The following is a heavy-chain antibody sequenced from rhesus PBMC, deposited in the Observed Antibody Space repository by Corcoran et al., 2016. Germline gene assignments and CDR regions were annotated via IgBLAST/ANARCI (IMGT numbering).Heavy chain of an antibody. Sequence: QVQLQESGPGLVKASETLPLTCAVSGASISNTYWTWIRQAPGKGPEWVGRIFGSVGRTSSNPSLTTRVTISIATSKNQFSLNLNSVTAADTAVYYCARGLPWDGLQSWGQGVVVTVSS. D-gene: IGHD1-44*01. CDR3: ARGLPWDGLQS. J-gene: IGHJ6*01. V-gene: IGHV4S2*01. CDR2: IFGSVGRT. CDR1: GASISNTY.